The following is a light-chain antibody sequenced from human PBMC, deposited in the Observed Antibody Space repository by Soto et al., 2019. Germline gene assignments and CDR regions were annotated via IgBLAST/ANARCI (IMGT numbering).Light chain of an antibody. CDR1: SSDVGNYNL. J-gene: IGLJ1*01. CDR3: SSYAGSSTYV. V-gene: IGLV2-23*01. CDR2: EGS. Sequence: QSALTQPASVSGSPGQSITISCTGTSSDVGNYNLVSWYQQHPGKAPKLMIYEGSKRPSGVSNRFSGSKSGNTASLTISILQAEDEADYYCSSYAGSSTYVFGTGTKVPVL.